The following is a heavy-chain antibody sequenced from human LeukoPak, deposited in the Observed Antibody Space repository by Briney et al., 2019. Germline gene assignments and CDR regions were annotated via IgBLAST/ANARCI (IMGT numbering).Heavy chain of an antibody. V-gene: IGHV4-59*11. CDR1: GASISSHY. J-gene: IGHJ4*02. CDR3: AREVYDILTGYPTSIDY. D-gene: IGHD3-9*01. Sequence: SETLSLTCTVSGASISSHYWSWIRQPPGKGLEWIGYIYYSGSTDYNPSLKSRVTISVDTSENQFSLKLSSVTAADTAVYYCAREVYDILTGYPTSIDYWGQGTLVTVSS. CDR2: IYYSGST.